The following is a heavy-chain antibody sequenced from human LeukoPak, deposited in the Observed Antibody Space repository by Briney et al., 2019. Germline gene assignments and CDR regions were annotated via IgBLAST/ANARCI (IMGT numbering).Heavy chain of an antibody. J-gene: IGHJ5*02. V-gene: IGHV1-69*05. Sequence: ASVKVSCKASGGTFTSYAISWVRQAPGQGLEWMGRIIPIFGTANYAQKFQGRVTITTGESTSTAYMELSSLRSEDTAVYYCARDVGSRPMYWFDPWGQGTLVTVSS. CDR1: GGTFTSYA. CDR3: ARDVGSRPMYWFDP. CDR2: IIPIFGTA. D-gene: IGHD6-13*01.